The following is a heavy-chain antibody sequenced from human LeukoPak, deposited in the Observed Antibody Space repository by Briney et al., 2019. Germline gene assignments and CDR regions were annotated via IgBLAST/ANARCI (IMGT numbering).Heavy chain of an antibody. CDR3: ARRRDSGSLQHFDY. D-gene: IGHD1-26*01. Sequence: GESLRLSCAASGFTFSSYSMNWVRQAPGKGLQWVSSISGNSAHILYADSVKGRFTISRDNAKNSVHLQMNSLRAEDTAVYYCARRRDSGSLQHFDYWGQGTLVTVSS. J-gene: IGHJ4*02. V-gene: IGHV3-21*04. CDR2: ISGNSAHI. CDR1: GFTFSSYS.